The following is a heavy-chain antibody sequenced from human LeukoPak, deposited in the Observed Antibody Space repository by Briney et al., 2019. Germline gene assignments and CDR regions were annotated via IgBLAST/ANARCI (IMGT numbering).Heavy chain of an antibody. CDR2: ISGSGGST. Sequence: GGSLRLSCAASGFTFSSYAMSWVRQAPGKGLEWVSAISGSGGSTYYADSVKGRFTISRDNSKNTLYLQMNSLRAEDTAVYYCAKVRVGITIFGVVNGMDVWGQGTTVTVSS. V-gene: IGHV3-23*01. CDR3: AKVRVGITIFGVVNGMDV. CDR1: GFTFSSYA. J-gene: IGHJ6*02. D-gene: IGHD3-3*01.